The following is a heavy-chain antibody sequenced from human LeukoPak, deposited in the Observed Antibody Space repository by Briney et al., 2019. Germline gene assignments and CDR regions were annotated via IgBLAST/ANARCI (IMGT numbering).Heavy chain of an antibody. D-gene: IGHD2-15*01. Sequence: SETLSLTCTVSGGSISNSNYYCGWMRQPPGKGLEWIGNIYYSGSTYYNPSLKSRVTISVDTSKNQFSLKLSSVTAADTAVYYCARAGCGGGSCYQSRGAFDIWGQGTMVTVSS. CDR1: GGSISNSNYY. V-gene: IGHV4-39*07. J-gene: IGHJ3*02. CDR2: IYYSGST. CDR3: ARAGCGGGSCYQSRGAFDI.